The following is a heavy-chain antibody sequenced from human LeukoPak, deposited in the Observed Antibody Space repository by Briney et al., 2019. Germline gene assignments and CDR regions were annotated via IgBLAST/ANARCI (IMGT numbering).Heavy chain of an antibody. V-gene: IGHV1-46*01. J-gene: IGHJ4*02. CDR2: INPSGGST. D-gene: IGHD6-13*01. CDR3: ARTYSSSDEFDY. Sequence: ASVKVSCKASGYTFTSYYIHWVRQAPGQGLEWMGIINPSGGSTTYAQEFQGRVAMTRDTSTSRVYMEVSSLRSEDTAVYYCARTYSSSDEFDYWGQGTLVTVSS. CDR1: GYTFTSYY.